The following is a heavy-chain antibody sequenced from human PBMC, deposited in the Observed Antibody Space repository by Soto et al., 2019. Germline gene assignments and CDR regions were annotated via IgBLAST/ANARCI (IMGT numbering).Heavy chain of an antibody. CDR2: IIPIFGTA. CDR1: GGTFSSYA. V-gene: IGHV1-69*01. Sequence: QVQLVQSGAEVKKPGSSVKVSCKASGGTFSSYAISWVRQAPGQGLEWMGGIIPIFGTANYAQRFQGRVTINADESTSTAYMDLSSLRSEDTALYYCARGFNGDYTIHWDYWGQGTLVTVSS. CDR3: ARGFNGDYTIHWDY. J-gene: IGHJ4*02. D-gene: IGHD4-17*01.